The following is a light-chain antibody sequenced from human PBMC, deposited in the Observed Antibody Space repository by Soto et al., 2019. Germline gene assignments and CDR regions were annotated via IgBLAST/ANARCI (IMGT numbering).Light chain of an antibody. CDR2: DAS. V-gene: IGKV3-11*01. CDR1: QSVSSY. J-gene: IGKJ5*01. CDR3: QQRSNWPPSIT. Sequence: EIVLTQSPATLSLSPGERATLSCRASQSVSSYLALYQQKPGQAPRLLIYDASNRATGIPARFSGSGSGTDFTLTISSLEPEDFAVYYCQQRSNWPPSITFGQGTRLEI.